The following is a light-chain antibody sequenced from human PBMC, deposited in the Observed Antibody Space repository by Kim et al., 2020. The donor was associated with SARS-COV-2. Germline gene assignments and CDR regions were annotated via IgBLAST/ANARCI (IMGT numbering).Light chain of an antibody. Sequence: SSELTQDPALSVALGQTVRITCQGDSLRNYYASWYQQKPGQAPVVVIYGKSNRLSGIPDRFSGSTSGNTASLTITGAQAEDEAVYYCNSRDSSTNHLVFGGGTQLTVL. V-gene: IGLV3-19*01. CDR2: GKS. CDR3: NSRDSSTNHLV. J-gene: IGLJ2*01. CDR1: SLRNYY.